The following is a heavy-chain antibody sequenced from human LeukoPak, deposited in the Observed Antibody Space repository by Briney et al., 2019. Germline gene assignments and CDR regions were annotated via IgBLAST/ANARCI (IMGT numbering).Heavy chain of an antibody. CDR3: ARDPDYVKLERLHYFDY. Sequence: GGSLRLSCAASGFSFSSSWMHWVRQVPGKGLVWVSRINDDETSTSYADSVKGRFTISRDNAKNTLYLQMNSLRAEDTAVYYCARDPDYVKLERLHYFDYWGQGTLVTVSS. CDR1: GFSFSSSW. CDR2: INDDETST. D-gene: IGHD1-1*01. J-gene: IGHJ4*02. V-gene: IGHV3-74*01.